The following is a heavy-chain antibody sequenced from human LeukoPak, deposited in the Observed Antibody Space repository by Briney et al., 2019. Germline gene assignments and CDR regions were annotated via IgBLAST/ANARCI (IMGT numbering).Heavy chain of an antibody. CDR2: ISYDGSNK. CDR3: AKIPPPFDY. J-gene: IGHJ4*02. CDR1: GFTFSSYG. Sequence: GGSLRLSCAASGFTFSSYGMHWVRQAPGKGLEWVAVISYDGSNKYYADSVKGRFTISRDNSKNTLYLRMNRLRAEDTAVYYCAKIPPPFDYWGQGTLVTVSS. V-gene: IGHV3-30*18.